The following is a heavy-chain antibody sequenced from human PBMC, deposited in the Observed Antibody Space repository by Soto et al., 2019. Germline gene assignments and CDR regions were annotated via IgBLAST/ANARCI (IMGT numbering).Heavy chain of an antibody. CDR2: ISAYNGNT. V-gene: IGHV1-18*04. Sequence: VKVSCKASGYTFTSYGISWVRQAPGQGLEWMGWISAYNGNTIYAQKFQGRVTMTEDTSTDTAYMELSSLRSEDTAVYYCATWIRGFCSSTSCYTGLYYYGMDVWGQGTTVTVSS. D-gene: IGHD2-2*02. J-gene: IGHJ6*02. CDR1: GYTFTSYG. CDR3: ATWIRGFCSSTSCYTGLYYYGMDV.